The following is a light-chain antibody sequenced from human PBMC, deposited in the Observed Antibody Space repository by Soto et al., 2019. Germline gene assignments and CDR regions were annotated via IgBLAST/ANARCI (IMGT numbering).Light chain of an antibody. CDR1: QDISQY. CDR3: LKYTKVSTGT. V-gene: IGKV1-27*01. J-gene: IGKJ1*01. Sequence: DIQMTQSPSSLSAYVGDRVTLTCRASQDISQYLAWYQQRPGKVPKLLIYYASTLQSGVPSRFSGSGSGTEFTLTISSLQPEDVATYYCLKYTKVSTGTFGQRTKGDIK. CDR2: YAS.